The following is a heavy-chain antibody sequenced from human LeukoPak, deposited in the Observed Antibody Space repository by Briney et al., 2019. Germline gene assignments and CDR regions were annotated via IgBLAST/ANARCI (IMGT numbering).Heavy chain of an antibody. V-gene: IGHV3-7*03. Sequence: GGSLRLSCAASGFTFSSYWMSWVRQAPGKGLEWVANIKQDGSEKYYVDSVKGRFTISRDNAKNSLYLQMNSLRAEDTAVYYCARDGRYFDWLNPAFDYWGQGILVTVSS. CDR1: GFTFSSYW. D-gene: IGHD3-9*01. CDR3: ARDGRYFDWLNPAFDY. CDR2: IKQDGSEK. J-gene: IGHJ4*02.